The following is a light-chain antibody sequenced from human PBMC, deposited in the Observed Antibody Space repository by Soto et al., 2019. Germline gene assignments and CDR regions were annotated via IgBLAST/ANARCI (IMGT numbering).Light chain of an antibody. CDR1: QNVFIY. Sequence: EVVLTQSPATLSLSPGERATLSCRASQNVFIYLAWYQQKPGQAPRLLIYDASNRATGIPARFSGSGSGTDFTLTISSLEPEDFAVYYCQQRYRWPPITFGQGTRLDIK. CDR2: DAS. CDR3: QQRYRWPPIT. J-gene: IGKJ5*01. V-gene: IGKV3-11*01.